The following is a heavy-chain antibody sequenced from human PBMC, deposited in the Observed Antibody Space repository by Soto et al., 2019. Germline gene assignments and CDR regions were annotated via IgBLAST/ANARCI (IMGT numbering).Heavy chain of an antibody. Sequence: EVQLVESGGSLVQPGGSLRLSCAASGFTFSSYSMNWVRQVPGKGLEWVSYISSSSSSTIKYADSVKGRFTISRDNAKNSLYLQMNSLRDEDTAVYYCARVDHTYCGGDCSRNSFDPWGQGTLVTVSS. CDR3: ARVDHTYCGGDCSRNSFDP. J-gene: IGHJ5*02. CDR1: GFTFSSYS. V-gene: IGHV3-48*02. CDR2: ISSSSSSTI. D-gene: IGHD2-21*02.